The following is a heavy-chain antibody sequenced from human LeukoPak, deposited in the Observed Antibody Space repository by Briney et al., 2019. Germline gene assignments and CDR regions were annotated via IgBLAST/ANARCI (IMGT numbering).Heavy chain of an antibody. Sequence: GGSLRLSCAASGFTFSSSAMHWVRQAPGKGLEYVSGIVSNGGRTYYANSVKGRFTFSRDNSKNTLYLQMGSLRGEDMAVYYCARDGPYSSGWDAFDIWGQGTVVTVSS. J-gene: IGHJ3*02. CDR2: IVSNGGRT. D-gene: IGHD6-19*01. CDR3: ARDGPYSSGWDAFDI. CDR1: GFTFSSSA. V-gene: IGHV3-64*01.